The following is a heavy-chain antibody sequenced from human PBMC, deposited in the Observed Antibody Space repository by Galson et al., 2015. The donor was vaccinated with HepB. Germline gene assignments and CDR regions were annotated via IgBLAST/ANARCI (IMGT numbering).Heavy chain of an antibody. CDR1: GYTFTSYY. D-gene: IGHD2-2*01. CDR2: INPSGGST. CDR3: AKTYCSSTSCYGMDV. V-gene: IGHV1-46*01. J-gene: IGHJ6*02. Sequence: SVKVSCKASGYTFTSYYMHWVRQAPGQGLEWMGIINPSGGSTSYAQKFQGRVTMTRDTSTSTVYMGLSSLRSEDTAVYYCAKTYCSSTSCYGMDVWGQGTTVTVSS.